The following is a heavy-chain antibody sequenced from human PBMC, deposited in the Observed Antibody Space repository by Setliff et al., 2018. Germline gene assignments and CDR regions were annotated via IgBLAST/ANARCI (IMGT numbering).Heavy chain of an antibody. CDR3: ARRGTSSSWFQGYFDY. CDR1: GGSISSSSYY. J-gene: IGHJ4*02. V-gene: IGHV4-39*01. D-gene: IGHD6-13*01. CDR2: IYYSGST. Sequence: SETLSLTCTVSGGSISSSSYYWGWIRQPPGKGLEWIGSIYYSGSTYYNPSLKSRVTISVDTSKNQFSLKLSSVTAADTAVYYCARRGTSSSWFQGYFDYWGQGTLVTVSS.